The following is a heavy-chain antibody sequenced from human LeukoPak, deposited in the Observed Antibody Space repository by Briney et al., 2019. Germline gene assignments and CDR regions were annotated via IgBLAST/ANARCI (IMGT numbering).Heavy chain of an antibody. J-gene: IGHJ4*02. CDR3: AFDCGGDCYSEFD. Sequence: SLRLSCAASGFSLSTYSMSWLRQAPGKGLEWVSTMSSGGGLYYADSVKGRFTMSRDNAKNSVYLEMNNLRAEDTAVYYCAFDCGGDCYSEFDWGQGTLVTVSS. CDR2: MSSGGGL. V-gene: IGHV3-21*06. D-gene: IGHD2-21*02. CDR1: GFSLSTYS.